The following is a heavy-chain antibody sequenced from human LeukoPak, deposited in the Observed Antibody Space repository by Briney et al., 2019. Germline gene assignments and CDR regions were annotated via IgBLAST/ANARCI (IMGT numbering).Heavy chain of an antibody. CDR3: ARGTYYYDSNELNGLDY. D-gene: IGHD3-22*01. Sequence: SETLSLTCTVSGGSISSYYWSWIRQPPGKGLEWIGYIYYSGSTYYNPSLKSRVTISVDTSKNQFSLKLSSVTAADTAVYYCARGTYYYDSNELNGLDYWGQGTLVTVSS. CDR1: GGSISSYY. V-gene: IGHV4-59*12. CDR2: IYYSGST. J-gene: IGHJ4*02.